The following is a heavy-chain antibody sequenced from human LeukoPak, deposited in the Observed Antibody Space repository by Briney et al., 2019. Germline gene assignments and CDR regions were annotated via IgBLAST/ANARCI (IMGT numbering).Heavy chain of an antibody. CDR3: ARRMACYYGSEAFDI. CDR1: GGSISSNSYY. CDR2: IFYSGST. D-gene: IGHD3-10*01. Sequence: SETLSLTCTVSGGSISSNSYYWGWIRQPPEKGLEWIGSIFYSGSTYYNPSLKSRVTISVDRSKNQFSLKLNSVTAADTAVYYCARRMACYYGSEAFDIWGQGTMVTVSS. J-gene: IGHJ3*02. V-gene: IGHV4-39*07.